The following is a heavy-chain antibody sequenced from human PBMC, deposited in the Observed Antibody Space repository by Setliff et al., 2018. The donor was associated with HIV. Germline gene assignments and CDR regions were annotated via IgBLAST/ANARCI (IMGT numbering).Heavy chain of an antibody. CDR2: IYYSGST. CDR1: GGSISSYY. J-gene: IGHJ4*02. CDR3: ARVFVDTAVLRVLEYYFDS. Sequence: PSETLSLTCTVSGGSISSYYWSWIRQPPGKGLEWIGYIYYSGSTNYNPSLKSRVTISVDTSKNHFSLKLRSVTAADTAVYYCARVFVDTAVLRVLEYYFDSWGRGTLVTVSS. D-gene: IGHD5-18*01. V-gene: IGHV4-59*12.